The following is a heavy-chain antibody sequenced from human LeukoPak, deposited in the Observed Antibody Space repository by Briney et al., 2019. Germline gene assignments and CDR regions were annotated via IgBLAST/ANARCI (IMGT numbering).Heavy chain of an antibody. Sequence: PGGSMRLSCAASGFTFSSYGMHWVRQAPGKGLECISYISSSGSTIYYADSVKGRFIISRDNAKNSLYLQMNSLRAEDTAVYYCARAKGSYSFDYWGQGTLVTVSS. D-gene: IGHD3-10*01. J-gene: IGHJ4*02. CDR1: GFTFSSYG. V-gene: IGHV3-48*04. CDR2: ISSSGSTI. CDR3: ARAKGSYSFDY.